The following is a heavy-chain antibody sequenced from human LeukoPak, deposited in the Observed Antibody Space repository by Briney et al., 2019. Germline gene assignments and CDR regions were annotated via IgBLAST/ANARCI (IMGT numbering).Heavy chain of an antibody. D-gene: IGHD6-13*01. CDR3: AKTLPSSWYSFDY. CDR2: IISIGST. Sequence: GGSLRLSCAASGFTFSNYAMSWVRQAPGKGLEWFSTIISIGSTYYADSVKGRFTISRDNSKSTLYLQMNSVRAEDTAVYYCAKTLPSSWYSFDYWGQGTLVTVSS. V-gene: IGHV3-23*01. J-gene: IGHJ4*02. CDR1: GFTFSNYA.